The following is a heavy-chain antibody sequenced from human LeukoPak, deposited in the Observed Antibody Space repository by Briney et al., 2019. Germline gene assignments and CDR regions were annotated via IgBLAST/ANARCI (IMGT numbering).Heavy chain of an antibody. CDR3: ARSELLWFGGVNSGFDY. CDR1: DGSISSYY. CDR2: VYYSGGT. V-gene: IGHV4-59*01. J-gene: IGHJ4*02. D-gene: IGHD3-10*01. Sequence: SETLSLTCTVSDGSISSYYWSWIRQPPGKGLEWIGYVYYSGGTNYNPSLKSRVTISVDTSKNQFSLKLSSVTAADTAVYYCARSELLWFGGVNSGFDYWGQGTLVTVSS.